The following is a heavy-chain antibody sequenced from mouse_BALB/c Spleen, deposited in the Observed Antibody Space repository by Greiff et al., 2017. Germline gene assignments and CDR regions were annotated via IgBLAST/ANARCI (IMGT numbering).Heavy chain of an antibody. CDR1: GFTFTDYY. CDR3: ACAYGSNPWFAY. V-gene: IGHV7-3*02. CDR2: IRNKANGYTT. Sequence: DVHLVESGGGLVQPGGSLRLSCATSGFTFTDYYMSWVRQPPGKALEWLGFIRNKANGYTTEYSASVKGRFTISRDNSQSILYLQMNTLRAKDSDTDYCACAYGSNPWFAYWGQGTLVTVSA. D-gene: IGHD2-1*01. J-gene: IGHJ3*01.